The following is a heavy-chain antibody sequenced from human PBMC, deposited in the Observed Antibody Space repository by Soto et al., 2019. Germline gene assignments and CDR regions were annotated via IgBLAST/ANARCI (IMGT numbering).Heavy chain of an antibody. J-gene: IGHJ5*02. Sequence: PWETLSLTGTVSGASISVHSYYWTWIRQPPGKGLEWIGSSYYSGITYFNPSLKSRATISVDTSKNQFSLRLTSVTAADTAIYYCTRRYNCNDNYFDPWGPGALVTVSS. CDR3: TRRYNCNDNYFDP. D-gene: IGHD3-9*01. CDR1: GASISVHSYY. CDR2: SYYSGIT. V-gene: IGHV4-39*01.